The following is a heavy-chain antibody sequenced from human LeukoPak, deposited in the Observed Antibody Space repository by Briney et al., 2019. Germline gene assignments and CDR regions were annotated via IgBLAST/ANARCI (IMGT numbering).Heavy chain of an antibody. CDR2: INHSGST. CDR1: GGSFSGYY. J-gene: IGHJ5*02. Sequence: PSETLSLTCAVYGGSFSGYYWSWLRQPPGKGLEWIGEINHSGSTNYNPSLKSRVTISVDTSKNQFSLKLSSVTAADTAVYYCANQPIAAAANWFDPWGQGTLVTVSS. D-gene: IGHD6-13*01. CDR3: ANQPIAAAANWFDP. V-gene: IGHV4-34*01.